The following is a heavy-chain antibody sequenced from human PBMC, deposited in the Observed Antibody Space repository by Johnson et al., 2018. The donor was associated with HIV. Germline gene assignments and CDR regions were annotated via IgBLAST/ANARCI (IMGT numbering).Heavy chain of an antibody. D-gene: IGHD7-27*01. V-gene: IGHV3-25*03. J-gene: IGHJ3*02. Sequence: QLVESGGGLAKPAWSPRLSCAASQFIFSNYYMNCVRQAPGNGLELVGQVNPNGDSTYLIDSGKDRFNTSRDNAKNSLYLQMNSLRAEDTAVYYCARPSNWGVGADAFDIWGQGTMVTVSS. CDR1: QFIFSNYY. CDR3: ARPSNWGVGADAFDI. CDR2: VNPNGDST.